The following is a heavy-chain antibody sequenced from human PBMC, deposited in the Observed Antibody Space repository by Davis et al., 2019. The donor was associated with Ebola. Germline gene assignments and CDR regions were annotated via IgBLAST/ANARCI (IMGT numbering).Heavy chain of an antibody. CDR1: GFTFSIYG. D-gene: IGHD3-22*01. Sequence: GESLKISCAASGFTFSIYGLDWVRLTPGQGLEWVSSISSGSTYIWYADSVKGRFTISRDNARNSLYLQMDSLRAEDTAVYYCARDGRPNYDSGGYYRHPFDYWGQGTLVTVSS. J-gene: IGHJ4*02. CDR3: ARDGRPNYDSGGYYRHPFDY. V-gene: IGHV3-21*01. CDR2: ISSGSTYI.